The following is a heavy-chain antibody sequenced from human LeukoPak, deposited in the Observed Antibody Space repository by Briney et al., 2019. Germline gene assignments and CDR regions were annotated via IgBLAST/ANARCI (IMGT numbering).Heavy chain of an antibody. CDR1: GFTVSSNY. CDR2: ISGSGGST. V-gene: IGHV3-23*01. J-gene: IGHJ4*02. CDR3: AKDRELEYYFDY. D-gene: IGHD1-1*01. Sequence: GGSLRLSCAASGFTVSSNYMSWVRQAPGKGLEWVSAISGSGGSTYYADSVKGRFTISRDNSKNTLYLQMNSLRAEDTAVYYCAKDRELEYYFDYWGQGTLVTVSS.